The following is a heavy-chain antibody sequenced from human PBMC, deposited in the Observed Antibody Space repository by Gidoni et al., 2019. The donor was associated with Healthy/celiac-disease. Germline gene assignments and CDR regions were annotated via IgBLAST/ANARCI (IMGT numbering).Heavy chain of an antibody. J-gene: IGHJ4*02. V-gene: IGHV4-39*01. Sequence: GWIRQPPGKGLEWIGSIYYSGSTYYNPSLKSRVTISVDTSKNQFSLKLSSVTAADTAVYYCARHRRDGYKSFDYWGQGTLVTVSS. CDR3: ARHRRDGYKSFDY. CDR2: IYYSGST. D-gene: IGHD5-12*01.